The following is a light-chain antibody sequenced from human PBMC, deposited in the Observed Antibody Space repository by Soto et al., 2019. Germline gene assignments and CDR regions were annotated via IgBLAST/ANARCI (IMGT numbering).Light chain of an antibody. V-gene: IGLV2-14*01. CDR2: EVS. Sequence: PASVSGSPGQSITISCTGTSSDVGGYNYVSWYQQHPGKAPKLMIYEVSKRPSGVSNRFYGSKSGNTASLTNPGLQAEDEADYYCSSYTSSSTLYVFGTGTKVTVL. CDR1: SSDVGGYNY. J-gene: IGLJ1*01. CDR3: SSYTSSSTLYV.